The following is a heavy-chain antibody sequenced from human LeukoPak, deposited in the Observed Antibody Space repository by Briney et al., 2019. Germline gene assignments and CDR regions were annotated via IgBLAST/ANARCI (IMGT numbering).Heavy chain of an antibody. CDR3: ARDSRGGIDY. D-gene: IGHD2-15*01. CDR2: IYYSGST. CDR1: GGSVSSYY. Sequence: SETLSLTCTVSGGSVSSYYWSWIRQPPGKGLEWIGYIYYSGSTNYNPSLKSRVTISVDTSKNQFSLKLSSVTAADTAVYYCARDSRGGIDYWGQGTLVTVSS. V-gene: IGHV4-59*02. J-gene: IGHJ4*02.